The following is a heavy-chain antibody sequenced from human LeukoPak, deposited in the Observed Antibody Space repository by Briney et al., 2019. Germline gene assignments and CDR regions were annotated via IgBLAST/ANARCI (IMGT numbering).Heavy chain of an antibody. V-gene: IGHV4-39*07. Sequence: PSETLSLTCTVSGGSISSSSYYWGWIRQPPGKGLEWIGSIYYSGSTYYNPSLKSRVTISVDTSKNQFSLKLSSVTAADTAVYYCARDLVGISHGGVDYWGPGTLVTVS. D-gene: IGHD2-8*02. CDR3: ARDLVGISHGGVDY. J-gene: IGHJ4*02. CDR2: IYYSGST. CDR1: GGSISSSSYY.